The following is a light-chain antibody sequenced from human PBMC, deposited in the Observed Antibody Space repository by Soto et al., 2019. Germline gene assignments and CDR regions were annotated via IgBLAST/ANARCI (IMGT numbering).Light chain of an antibody. J-gene: IGLJ1*01. CDR3: LSYTSSGTYV. V-gene: IGLV2-14*01. CDR1: SSDVGNYKY. CDR2: EVS. Sequence: QSALTQPASVSGSPGQSITISGTGTSSDVGNYKYVSWYQQHPGKAPKLIIYEVSNRPSGVSDRFSGSKSGNTASLTISGLQAEDETDYYCLSYTSSGTYVFGTGTQLTVL.